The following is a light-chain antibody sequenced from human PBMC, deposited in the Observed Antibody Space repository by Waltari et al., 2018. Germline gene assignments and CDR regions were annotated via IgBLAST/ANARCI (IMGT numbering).Light chain of an antibody. V-gene: IGLV2-8*01. CDR1: RPDVEGYAP. CDR3: SSYAGGSSLM. CDR2: EVT. Sequence: QSALTQPPSASGSPGQSITISCPGIRPDVEGYAPVLWYQHPPGKAPNPLIYEVTKRPSGVPDRFSGSKSDNTASLAVSGLQAEDEADYYCSSYAGGSSLMFGGGTKLTVL. J-gene: IGLJ3*02.